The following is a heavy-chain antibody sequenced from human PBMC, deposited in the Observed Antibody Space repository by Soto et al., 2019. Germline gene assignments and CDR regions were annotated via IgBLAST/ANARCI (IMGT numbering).Heavy chain of an antibody. CDR1: GFTFSSYA. CDR2: ISGSGVST. V-gene: IGHV3-23*01. Sequence: PEGSLRLSYAAYGFTFSSYAMSWVRQAPGKGLEWVSAISGSGVSTYYADSVKGRFTISRDNSKNTLYLQMNSLRAEDTAVYYCAKEREGHIVGYFDYWGQGTLVTVSS. CDR3: AKEREGHIVGYFDY. D-gene: IGHD2-15*01. J-gene: IGHJ4*02.